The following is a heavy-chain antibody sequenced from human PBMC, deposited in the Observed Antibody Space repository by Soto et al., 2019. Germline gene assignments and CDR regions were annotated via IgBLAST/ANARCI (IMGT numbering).Heavy chain of an antibody. CDR2: IYYSGST. D-gene: IGHD3-3*01. CDR3: ASGYDFWSGEINYYYYGMDV. V-gene: IGHV4-30-4*01. J-gene: IGHJ6*02. Sequence: SETLSLTCTVPGGSISSGDYYWSWIRQPPGKGLEWIGYIYYSGSTYYNPSLKSRVTISVDTSKNQFSLKLSSVTAADTAVYYCASGYDFWSGEINYYYYGMDVWGQGTTVTVSS. CDR1: GGSISSGDYY.